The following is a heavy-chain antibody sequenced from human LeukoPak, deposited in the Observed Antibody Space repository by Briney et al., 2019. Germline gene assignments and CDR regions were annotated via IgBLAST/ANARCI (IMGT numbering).Heavy chain of an antibody. Sequence: SETLSLTCTLSGGSLCIYYSSWIRHPPGKGLECIGYIYYSGSTNYNPSLKSRVTISVDTSKNQFSLKLSSVTAADTAVYYCAAGRGYSYPGWFDPWGQGTLVTVSS. CDR2: IYYSGST. D-gene: IGHD5-18*01. CDR1: GGSLCIYY. CDR3: AAGRGYSYPGWFDP. V-gene: IGHV4-59*01. J-gene: IGHJ5*02.